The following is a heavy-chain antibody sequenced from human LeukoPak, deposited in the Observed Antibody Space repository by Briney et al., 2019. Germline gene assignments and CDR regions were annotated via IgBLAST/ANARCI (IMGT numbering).Heavy chain of an antibody. J-gene: IGHJ6*03. CDR2: IYSGGST. CDR1: GFIFNSYT. Sequence: GGSLRLSCVASGFIFNSYTMNWVRQAPGKGLEWVSVIYSGGSTYYADSVKGRFTISRDNSKNTLYLQMNSLRAEDTAVYYCARDHYYYYYMDVWGKGTTVTISS. V-gene: IGHV3-66*01. CDR3: ARDHYYYYYMDV.